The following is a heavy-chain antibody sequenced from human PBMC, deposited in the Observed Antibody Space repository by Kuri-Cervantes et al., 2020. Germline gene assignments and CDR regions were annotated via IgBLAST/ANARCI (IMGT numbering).Heavy chain of an antibody. J-gene: IGHJ2*01. CDR1: GFTFSSYW. D-gene: IGHD3-10*01. CDR2: IKQDGSEK. CDR3: ARGAITRDWYFDL. Sequence: GGSLRLSCAASGFTFSSYWMSWVRQAPGKGLEWVANIKQDGSEKYYVDSVKGRFTISRDNAKNSLYLQMNSLRAEDTAVYYCARGAITRDWYFDLWGRGSLVTVSS. V-gene: IGHV3-7*01.